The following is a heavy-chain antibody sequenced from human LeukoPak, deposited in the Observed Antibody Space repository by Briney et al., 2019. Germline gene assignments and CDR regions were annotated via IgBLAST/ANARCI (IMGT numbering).Heavy chain of an antibody. CDR3: ARGAQRPTTMARQYAFDI. V-gene: IGHV4-34*01. J-gene: IGHJ3*02. CDR1: GGSFSGYC. D-gene: IGHD3-10*01. CDR2: INHSGST. Sequence: SETLSLTCAVYGGSFSGYCWSWIRQPPGKGLEWIGEINHSGSTNYNPSLKSRVTISVDTSKNQFSLKLSSVTAADTAVYYCARGAQRPTTMARQYAFDIWGQGTMVTVSS.